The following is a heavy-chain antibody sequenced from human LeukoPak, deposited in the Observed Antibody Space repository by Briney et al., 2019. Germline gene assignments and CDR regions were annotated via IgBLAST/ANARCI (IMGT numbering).Heavy chain of an antibody. CDR2: ISSSSSHI. CDR3: ARDQEGKYYYGSGSPPGVDY. Sequence: GGSLRLSCAASGFTFSSYSMTWVRQAPGKGLEWVSSISSSSSHIYYADSVKGRFTISRDNAKNSLYLQMNSLRAEDTAVYYCARDQEGKYYYGSGSPPGVDYWGQGTLVTVSS. J-gene: IGHJ4*02. D-gene: IGHD3-10*01. V-gene: IGHV3-21*01. CDR1: GFTFSSYS.